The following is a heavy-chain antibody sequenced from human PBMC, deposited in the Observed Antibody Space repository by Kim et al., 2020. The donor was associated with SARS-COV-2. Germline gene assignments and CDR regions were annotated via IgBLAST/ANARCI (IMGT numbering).Heavy chain of an antibody. CDR3: ARGLTMIVVVIPGGWFDP. Sequence: SETLSLTCTVSGGSISSSSYYWGWIRQPPGKGLEWIGSIYYSGSTYYNPSLKSRVTISVDTSKNQFSLKLSSVTAADTAVYYCARGLTMIVVVIPGGWFDPWGQGTLVIVSS. CDR2: IYYSGST. J-gene: IGHJ5*02. D-gene: IGHD3-22*01. CDR1: GGSISSSSYY. V-gene: IGHV4-39*01.